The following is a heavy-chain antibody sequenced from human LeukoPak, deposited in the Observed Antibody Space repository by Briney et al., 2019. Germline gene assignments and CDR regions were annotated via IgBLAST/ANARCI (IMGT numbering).Heavy chain of an antibody. D-gene: IGHD6-19*01. CDR1: GFTFSSYA. V-gene: IGHV3-23*01. Sequence: PGGSLRLSCAASGFTFSSYAMSWVRQAPGKGLEWVSAISGSGGSTYYADSVKGRFTISRDNSKNTLYLQMNSLRAEDTAVYYCANGQWYSSGWADYWGQGTLVTVSS. CDR3: ANGQWYSSGWADY. CDR2: ISGSGGST. J-gene: IGHJ4*02.